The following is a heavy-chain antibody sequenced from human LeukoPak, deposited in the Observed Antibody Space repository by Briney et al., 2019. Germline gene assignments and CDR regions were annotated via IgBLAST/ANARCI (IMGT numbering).Heavy chain of an antibody. V-gene: IGHV3-23*01. CDR1: GFTFSNYA. D-gene: IGHD3-22*01. J-gene: IGHJ4*02. CDR2: FSGRGSST. CDR3: ARDPSDDDSSGYHDY. Sequence: GGSLRLSCAASGFTFSNYAMSWVRQAPGKGLEWVSAFSGRGSSTYYADSVKGRFTISRDNSKNTLYLQMNSLRAEDTAVYYCARDPSDDDSSGYHDYWGQGTLVTVSS.